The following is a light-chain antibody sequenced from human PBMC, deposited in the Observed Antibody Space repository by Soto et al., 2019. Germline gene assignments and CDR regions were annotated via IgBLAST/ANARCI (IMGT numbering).Light chain of an antibody. CDR3: QQFSSYRVT. Sequence: EFVLTQSPGTLSLSPGDRATLSCRASQTVSNNYLAWYQQKPGQAPRLLIYDASSRATGIPDRFSGGGSGTDFTLTISRLEPEDFAVYYCQQFSSYRVTVGGGTKVDIK. CDR2: DAS. CDR1: QTVSNNY. J-gene: IGKJ4*01. V-gene: IGKV3-20*01.